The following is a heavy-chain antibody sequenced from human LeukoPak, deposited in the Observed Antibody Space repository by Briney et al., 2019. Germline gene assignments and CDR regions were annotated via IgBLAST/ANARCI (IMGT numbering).Heavy chain of an antibody. Sequence: GRSLRLSCAASGFTFSSYAMHWVCQAPGKGLEWVAVISYDGSNKYYADSVKGRFTISRDNSKNTLYLQMNSLRAEDTAVYYCARGASPSPYDTWDYWGQGTLVTVSS. D-gene: IGHD3-22*01. CDR3: ARGASPSPYDTWDY. V-gene: IGHV3-30-3*01. CDR1: GFTFSSYA. J-gene: IGHJ4*02. CDR2: ISYDGSNK.